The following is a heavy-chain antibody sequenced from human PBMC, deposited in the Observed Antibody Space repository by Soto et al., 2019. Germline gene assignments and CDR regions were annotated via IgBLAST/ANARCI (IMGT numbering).Heavy chain of an antibody. CDR3: QMNMVRGVIYLGMDV. CDR2: INHSGST. V-gene: IGHV4-34*01. CDR1: GGSFSGYY. D-gene: IGHD3-10*01. Sequence: PSETLSLTCAVYGGSFSGYYWSWIRQPPGKGLEWIGEINHSGSTNYSPSLKSRVTISVDTSKNQFSLKLSSVTAADTAVYYCQMNMVRGVIYLGMDVWGQGTTVTVSS. J-gene: IGHJ6*02.